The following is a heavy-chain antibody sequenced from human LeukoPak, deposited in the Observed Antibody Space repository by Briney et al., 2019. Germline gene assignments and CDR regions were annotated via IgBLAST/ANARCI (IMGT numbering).Heavy chain of an antibody. V-gene: IGHV1-69*05. J-gene: IGHJ4*02. D-gene: IGHD1-26*01. Sequence: SVKVSCKASGGTFSSYPISWVRQAPGQGLEWMGGIIPIFGTANYAQKFQGRVTITTDESTSTAYMELSSLRSEDTAVYYCARERHSGSYSYFDYWGQGTLVTVSS. CDR2: IIPIFGTA. CDR3: ARERHSGSYSYFDY. CDR1: GGTFSSYP.